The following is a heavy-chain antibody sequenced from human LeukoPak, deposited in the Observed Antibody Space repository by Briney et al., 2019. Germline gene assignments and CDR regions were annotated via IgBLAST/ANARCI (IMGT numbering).Heavy chain of an antibody. Sequence: SQTLSLTCTVSGGSISSGDYYWSWIRQPPGKGLEWIVYIYYSGSTYYNPSLKSRVTISVDTSKNQFSLKLSSVTAADTAVYYCARELAYCGGDCYTFDYWGQGTLVTVSS. CDR3: ARELAYCGGDCYTFDY. CDR1: GGSISSGDYY. J-gene: IGHJ4*02. D-gene: IGHD2-21*02. CDR2: IYYSGST. V-gene: IGHV4-30-4*01.